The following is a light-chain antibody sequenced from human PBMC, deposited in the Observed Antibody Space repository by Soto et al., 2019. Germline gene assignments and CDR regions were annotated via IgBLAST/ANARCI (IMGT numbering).Light chain of an antibody. Sequence: QSVLTQPPSASGSPGQSVTISCTGTSSDVGAYDYVSWFQQHPGKAPKLIIYSDNQRPSAVPGRFSGSKSGTSASLAISGLLSEDEADYYCATWDDSLNVVFGGGTKLTVL. CDR3: ATWDDSLNVV. CDR2: SDN. J-gene: IGLJ2*01. V-gene: IGLV2-8*01. CDR1: SSDVGAYDY.